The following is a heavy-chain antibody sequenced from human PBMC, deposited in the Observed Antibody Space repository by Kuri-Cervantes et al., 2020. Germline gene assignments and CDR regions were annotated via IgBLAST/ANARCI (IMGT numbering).Heavy chain of an antibody. J-gene: IGHJ5*02. D-gene: IGHD6-6*01. CDR3: ARDRVAARPGWFDP. CDR2: INSDGSST. Sequence: GESLKISCAASGFTFSSYWMHWVRQAPGKGLVWVSRINSDGSSTSYADSVKGRFTISRDNAKNTLYLQMNSLRAEDSAIYYCARDRVAARPGWFDPWGQGALVTVSS. CDR1: GFTFSSYW. V-gene: IGHV3-74*01.